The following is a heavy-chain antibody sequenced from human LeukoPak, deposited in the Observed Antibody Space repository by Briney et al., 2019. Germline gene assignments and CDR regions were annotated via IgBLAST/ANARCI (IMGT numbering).Heavy chain of an antibody. D-gene: IGHD6-19*01. CDR3: ARALGGGWYFGY. CDR1: GGSISSSSYY. V-gene: IGHV4-39*07. Sequence: SETLSLTCTVSGGSISSSSYYWGWIRQPPGKGLEWIGSIYYSGSTYYNPSLKSRVTISVDTSKNQFSLKLSSVTAADTAVYYCARALGGGWYFGYWGQGTLVTVSS. J-gene: IGHJ4*02. CDR2: IYYSGST.